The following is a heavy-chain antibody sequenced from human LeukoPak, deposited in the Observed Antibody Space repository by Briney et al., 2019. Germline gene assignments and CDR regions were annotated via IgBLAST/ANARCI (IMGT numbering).Heavy chain of an antibody. CDR2: INPNSGGT. V-gene: IGHV1-2*02. D-gene: IGHD3-10*01. Sequence: GASVKVSCKASGYTFTGYYMHWVRQAPGQGLEWMGWINPNSGGTNYAQKFQGRVTTTRDTSISTAYMELSRLRSDDTAVYYCARDSGGSGSLWFDPWGQGTLVTVSS. CDR3: ARDSGGSGSLWFDP. CDR1: GYTFTGYY. J-gene: IGHJ5*02.